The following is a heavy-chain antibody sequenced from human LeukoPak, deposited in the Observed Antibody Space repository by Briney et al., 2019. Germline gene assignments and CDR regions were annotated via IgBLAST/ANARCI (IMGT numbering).Heavy chain of an antibody. V-gene: IGHV3-53*01. CDR1: GITFRNYW. Sequence: PGGSLRLSCAASGITFRNYWMSWVRQAPGKGLEWVSVIYSGGITYYADSVKGRFTISRDNSKNTLYLQMNSLRAEDTAVYYCARDSGYSSGWYWNYWGQGTLVTVSS. CDR2: IYSGGIT. D-gene: IGHD6-19*01. CDR3: ARDSGYSSGWYWNY. J-gene: IGHJ4*02.